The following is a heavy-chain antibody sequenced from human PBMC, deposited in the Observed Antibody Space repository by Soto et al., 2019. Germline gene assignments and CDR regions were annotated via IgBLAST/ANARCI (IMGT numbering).Heavy chain of an antibody. CDR2: ILYDGSNE. V-gene: IGHV3-33*01. CDR3: ARPTAYSSGHNVNSKYGMDV. CDR1: GIIFSKFA. Sequence: GGSLRLSCAASGIIFSKFAMHWVRQAPGKGLEWVAVILYDGSNEDYADSVKGRFTISRDNSKNTLYLQMSSLRAEDTAVYYCARPTAYSSGHNVNSKYGMDVWGQGTTVTVSS. J-gene: IGHJ6*02. D-gene: IGHD3-22*01.